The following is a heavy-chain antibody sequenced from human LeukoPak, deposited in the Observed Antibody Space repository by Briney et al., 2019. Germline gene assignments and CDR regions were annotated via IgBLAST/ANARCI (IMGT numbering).Heavy chain of an antibody. CDR2: INHSGST. Sequence: PSETLSLTCAVYGGSFSGYYWSWIRRPPGKGLEWIGEINHSGSTNYNPSLKSRVTISVDTSKNQFSLKLSSVTAADTAVYYCARGSSIAARTYFDYWGQGTLVTVSS. CDR1: GGSFSGYY. CDR3: ARGSSIAARTYFDY. J-gene: IGHJ4*02. D-gene: IGHD6-6*01. V-gene: IGHV4-34*01.